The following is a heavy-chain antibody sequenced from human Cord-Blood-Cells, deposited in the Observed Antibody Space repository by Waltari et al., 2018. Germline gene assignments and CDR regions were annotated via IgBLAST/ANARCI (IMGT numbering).Heavy chain of an antibody. D-gene: IGHD3-22*01. V-gene: IGHV1-2*02. CDR3: ARAFRFYDSSGYYSFDY. Sequence: QVQLVQSGDEVKQPGASVKVSCTASGYTFTGYYMHWVRQAPGQGLEWMGWINPNSGGTNYAQKFQGRVTMTRDTSISTAYMELSRLRSDDTAVYYCARAFRFYDSSGYYSFDYWGQGTLVTVSS. CDR2: INPNSGGT. J-gene: IGHJ4*02. CDR1: GYTFTGYY.